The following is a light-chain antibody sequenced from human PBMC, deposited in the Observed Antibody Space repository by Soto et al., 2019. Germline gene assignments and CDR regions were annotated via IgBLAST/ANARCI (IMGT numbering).Light chain of an antibody. J-gene: IGLJ1*01. CDR2: DVS. CDR3: CSYAGSYTEV. CDR1: SSDVGVYNY. V-gene: IGLV2-11*01. Sequence: QSVLTQPRSVSGSPGQSVTISCTGTSSDVGVYNYCSGYQQHTGKAPKLMIYDVSKRPSGVPDRFSGSKSGNTASLTISGLQAEDEADYYCCSYAGSYTEVFGTGTKVTVL.